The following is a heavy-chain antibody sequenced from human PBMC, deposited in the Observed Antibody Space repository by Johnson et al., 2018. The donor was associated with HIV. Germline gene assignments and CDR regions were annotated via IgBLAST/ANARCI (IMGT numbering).Heavy chain of an antibody. V-gene: IGHV3-33*08. CDR3: ARSMTTVTVAFDI. Sequence: QVQLVESGGGLVQPGGSLRLSCAASGFTFSSYGMHWVRQAPGKGLEWVAVIWYDGSNNYYADSVKGRFTISRDNSKNTLYLQMNSLRAEDTAVYYCARSMTTVTVAFDIWGRGTMVTVSS. CDR2: IWYDGSNN. CDR1: GFTFSSYG. J-gene: IGHJ3*02. D-gene: IGHD4-17*01.